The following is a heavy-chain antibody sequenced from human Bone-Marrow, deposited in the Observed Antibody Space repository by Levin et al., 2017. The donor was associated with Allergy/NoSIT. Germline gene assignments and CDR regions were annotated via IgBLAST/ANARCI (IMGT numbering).Heavy chain of an antibody. Sequence: GGSLRLSCAASGFTFSSYSMNWVRQAPGKGLEWVSSISSSSSYIYYADSVKGRFTISRDNAKNSLYLQMNSLRAEDTAVYYCARGSWAVARYYFDYWGQGTLVTVSS. D-gene: IGHD6-19*01. CDR2: ISSSSSYI. V-gene: IGHV3-21*01. CDR3: ARGSWAVARYYFDY. CDR1: GFTFSSYS. J-gene: IGHJ4*02.